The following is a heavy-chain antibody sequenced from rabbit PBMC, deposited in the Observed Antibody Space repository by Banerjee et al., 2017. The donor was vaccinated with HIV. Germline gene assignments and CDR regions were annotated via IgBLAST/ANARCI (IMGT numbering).Heavy chain of an antibody. CDR3: ARDPYATSDGSQLHL. CDR2: IYTGSGST. CDR1: GFSFSSYYD. Sequence: QSLEESGGDLVKPGASLTLTCTASGFSFSSYYDMCWVRQAPGKGLEWIACIYTGSGSTYYASWAKGRFTISKTSSTTVTLQMTSLTAADTATYFCARDPYATSDGSQLHLWGPGTLVTVS. D-gene: IGHD1-1*01. V-gene: IGHV1S40*01. J-gene: IGHJ6*01.